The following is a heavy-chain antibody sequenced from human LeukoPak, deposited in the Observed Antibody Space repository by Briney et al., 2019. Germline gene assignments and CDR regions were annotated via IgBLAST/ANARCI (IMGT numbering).Heavy chain of an antibody. CDR2: IHNSGTT. CDR1: GVPFRGYF. J-gene: IGHJ4*02. CDR3: ARRYYYNLGSFPFDF. Sequence: SETLSLTCAVSGVPFRGYFWSGLRQSSGKGLEWIGEIHNSGTTNYNPSLNSRVTISEDTSKNQFYLNLSSVTAADTAVYYCARRYYYNLGSFPFDFWGQGTLVTVSS. D-gene: IGHD3-10*01. V-gene: IGHV4-34*01.